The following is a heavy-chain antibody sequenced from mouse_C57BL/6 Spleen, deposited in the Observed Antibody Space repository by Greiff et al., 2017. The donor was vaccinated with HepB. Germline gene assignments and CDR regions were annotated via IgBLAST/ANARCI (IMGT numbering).Heavy chain of an antibody. V-gene: IGHV1-54*01. D-gene: IGHD2-3*01. CDR2: INPGSGGT. J-gene: IGHJ4*01. CDR3: ARMGDGYSYYYAMDY. Sequence: QVQLQQSGAELVRPGTSVKVSCKASGYAFTKYLIEWVKQRPGQGLEWIGVINPGSGGTNYNEKFKGKATLTADKSSSTAYMQLSSLTSEDSAVYFCARMGDGYSYYYAMDYWGQGTSVTVSS. CDR1: GYAFTKYL.